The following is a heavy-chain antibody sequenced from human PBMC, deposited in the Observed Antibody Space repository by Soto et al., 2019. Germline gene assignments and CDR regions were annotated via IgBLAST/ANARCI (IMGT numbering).Heavy chain of an antibody. CDR1: GGSISSGDYY. D-gene: IGHD5-18*01. CDR2: IYESGTT. V-gene: IGHV4-30-4*01. J-gene: IGHJ6*02. Sequence: PSETLSLTCTVSGGSISSGDYYWSWIRQPPGKGLEWIGYIYESGTTYYSPPLQSRVTISVDTSKNQFSLTLSSVTAADTAVYYCASSERIQLWLHGMDVWGQGTMVTVSS. CDR3: ASSERIQLWLHGMDV.